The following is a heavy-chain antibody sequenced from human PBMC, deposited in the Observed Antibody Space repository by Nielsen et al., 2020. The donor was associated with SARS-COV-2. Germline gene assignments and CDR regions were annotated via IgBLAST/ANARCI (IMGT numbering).Heavy chain of an antibody. V-gene: IGHV3-48*01. D-gene: IGHD3-10*01. CDR1: GFTFSSYS. CDR3: ARGIRWFGDPAPCMDV. J-gene: IGHJ6*02. CDR2: ISSSSSTI. Sequence: GESLKISCAASGFTFSSYSMNWVRQAPGKGLEWVSYISSSSSTIYYADSVKGRFTISRDNAKNSLYLQMNSLRAEDTAVYYCARGIRWFGDPAPCMDVWGQGTTVTVSS.